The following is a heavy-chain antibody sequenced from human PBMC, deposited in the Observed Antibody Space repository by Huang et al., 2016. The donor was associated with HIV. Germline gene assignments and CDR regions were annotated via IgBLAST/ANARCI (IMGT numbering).Heavy chain of an antibody. D-gene: IGHD3-10*01. Sequence: QLQLQESGPGLVKPSETLSLTCPVSGGSIRSDNYYWGWIRQPPGKGLEWIGSFYYSGSTYYNPSRKSRVTITVDTSKNQFSLKMRSVTAADTAVYYCARLPGSITMIRGVITDPYWGQGTLVTVSS. CDR1: GGSIRSDNYY. CDR3: ARLPGSITMIRGVITDPY. J-gene: IGHJ4*02. V-gene: IGHV4-39*01. CDR2: FYYSGST.